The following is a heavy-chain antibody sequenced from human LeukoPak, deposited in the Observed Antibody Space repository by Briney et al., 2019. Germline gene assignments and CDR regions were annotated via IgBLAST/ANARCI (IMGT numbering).Heavy chain of an antibody. CDR1: GFTFSTYT. D-gene: IGHD1-1*01. CDR3: ARCTTGRTFGSLREIKRSREIDY. Sequence: GGSLRLSCAASGFTFSTYTMNWVRQAPGKGLEWVSSISSRSSYIYYADSVKGRFTISRDNAKISLYLQMNSLRPEDTAVYYCARCTTGRTFGSLREIKRSREIDYWGQGTLVTVSS. J-gene: IGHJ4*02. V-gene: IGHV3-21*01. CDR2: ISSRSSYI.